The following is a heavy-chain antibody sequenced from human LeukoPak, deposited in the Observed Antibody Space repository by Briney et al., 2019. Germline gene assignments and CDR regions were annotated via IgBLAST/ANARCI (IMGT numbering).Heavy chain of an antibody. V-gene: IGHV1-69*05. CDR2: IIPIFGTA. CDR1: GCTFSSYS. J-gene: IGHJ4*02. CDR3: AGRVQWELLGGFDY. D-gene: IGHD1-26*01. Sequence: GASVKVSCKASGCTFSSYSISWVRQAPGQGLEWMGGIIPIFGTANYAQKFQGRVTITTDESTSTAYMELSSPRSEDTAVYYCAGRVQWELLGGFDYWGQGTLVTVSS.